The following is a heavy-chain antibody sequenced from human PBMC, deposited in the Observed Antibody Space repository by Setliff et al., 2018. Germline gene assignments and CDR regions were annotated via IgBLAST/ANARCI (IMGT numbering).Heavy chain of an antibody. J-gene: IGHJ3*02. CDR3: ARAFGGNSDAFDI. CDR1: GFTFSNYW. CDR2: INRDGSNI. Sequence: GGSLRLSCAASGFTFSNYWMHWVRQAPGKGLVWVSHINRDGSNIRYADSVKGRFTISRDIAKSTLYLQINSLRAEDTAVYYCARAFGGNSDAFDIWGQGTMVTVSS. D-gene: IGHD2-21*02. V-gene: IGHV3-74*01.